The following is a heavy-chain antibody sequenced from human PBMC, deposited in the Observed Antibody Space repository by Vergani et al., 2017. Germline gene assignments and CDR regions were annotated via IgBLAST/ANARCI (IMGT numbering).Heavy chain of an antibody. CDR3: ARDRADFWRHYGMDV. J-gene: IGHJ6*02. Sequence: QVQLQESGPGLVKPSETLSLTCTVSGVSISSYYWSWIRQPPGKGLEWIGYSYYSGSTNYNPSLKSRVTISVDTSKNQFSLKLSAVTAADTAVYYCARDRADFWRHYGMDVWGQGTTVTVSS. CDR2: SYYSGST. CDR1: GVSISSYY. D-gene: IGHD3-3*01. V-gene: IGHV4-59*01.